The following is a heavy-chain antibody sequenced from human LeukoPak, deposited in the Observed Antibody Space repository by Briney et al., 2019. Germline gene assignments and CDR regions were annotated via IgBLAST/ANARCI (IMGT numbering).Heavy chain of an antibody. V-gene: IGHV3-30-3*01. CDR1: GFTFSSYA. Sequence: GRSLRLSCAASGFTFSSYAMHWVRQAPGKGLEWVAVISYDGSNKYYADSVKGRFTISRDSSKNTLYLQMNSLRAEDTAVYYCAKARNDFWSGYYTPLYFDYWGQGTLVTVSS. J-gene: IGHJ4*02. CDR3: AKARNDFWSGYYTPLYFDY. D-gene: IGHD3-3*01. CDR2: ISYDGSNK.